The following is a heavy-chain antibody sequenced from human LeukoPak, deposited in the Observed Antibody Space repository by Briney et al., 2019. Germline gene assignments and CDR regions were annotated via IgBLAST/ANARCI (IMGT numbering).Heavy chain of an antibody. CDR1: GGSISSGGYY. J-gene: IGHJ4*02. D-gene: IGHD3-10*01. Sequence: PSETLSLTCTVSGGSISSGGYYWSWIRQHPGKGLEWIGEINHSGSTNYNPSLKSRVTISVDTSKNQFSLKLSSVTAADTAVYYCARGRSDSAFDYWGQGALVTVSS. CDR3: ARGRSDSAFDY. V-gene: IGHV4-31*03. CDR2: INHSGST.